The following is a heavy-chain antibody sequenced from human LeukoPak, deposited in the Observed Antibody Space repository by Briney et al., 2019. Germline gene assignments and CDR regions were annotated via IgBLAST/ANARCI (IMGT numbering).Heavy chain of an antibody. D-gene: IGHD3-22*01. Sequence: GGSLRLSCAASGFTFSSYWMSWFRQAPGKGLEWWANIKQDGSEKYYVDSVKGRFTISRDNAKNSLYLQMNSLRAEDTAVYYCARVLGYYDSSGYYYHYYFDYWGQGTLVTVSS. CDR2: IKQDGSEK. V-gene: IGHV3-7*04. J-gene: IGHJ4*02. CDR1: GFTFSSYW. CDR3: ARVLGYYDSSGYYYHYYFDY.